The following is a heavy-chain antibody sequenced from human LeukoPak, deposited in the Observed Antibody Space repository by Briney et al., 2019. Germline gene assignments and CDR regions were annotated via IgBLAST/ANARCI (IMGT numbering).Heavy chain of an antibody. Sequence: PGGSLRLSCAASGFTFSSYAMSWVRQAPGKGLEWVSAISGSGGSTYYADSVKGRFTISRDNSKNTLYLQMNSLRAEDTAVYYCAKGLYSGYDFGSGYFDYWGQGTLVTVSS. V-gene: IGHV3-23*01. CDR2: ISGSGGST. CDR1: GFTFSSYA. J-gene: IGHJ4*02. D-gene: IGHD5-12*01. CDR3: AKGLYSGYDFGSGYFDY.